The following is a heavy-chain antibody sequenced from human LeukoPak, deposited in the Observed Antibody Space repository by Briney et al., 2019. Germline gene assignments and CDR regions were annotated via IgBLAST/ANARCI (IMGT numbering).Heavy chain of an antibody. CDR3: ARAKVLWFGELLGWFDP. Sequence: GSLRLSCAASGFTFDDYGMSWVRQAPGKGLEWVSGINWNGGSTGYADSVKGRFTISRGNAKNSLYLQMNSLRAEDTALYYCARAKVLWFGELLGWFDPWGQGTLVTVSS. J-gene: IGHJ5*02. CDR1: GFTFDDYG. V-gene: IGHV3-20*04. CDR2: INWNGGST. D-gene: IGHD3-10*01.